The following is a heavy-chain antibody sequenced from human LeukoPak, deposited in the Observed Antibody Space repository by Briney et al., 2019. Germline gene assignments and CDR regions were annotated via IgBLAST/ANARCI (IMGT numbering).Heavy chain of an antibody. CDR1: GFTLSRNA. V-gene: IGHV3-23*01. Sequence: PGGSLRLSCAASGFTLSRNAMIWVRQAPGKGLEWVSAISGSGSDTYYADSVKGRFTIFRDNSKNTVYLRMNSLRAEDTAVYYCAKDPWGSRGYFDYWGQGTLVTVSS. J-gene: IGHJ4*02. D-gene: IGHD7-27*01. CDR3: AKDPWGSRGYFDY. CDR2: ISGSGSDT.